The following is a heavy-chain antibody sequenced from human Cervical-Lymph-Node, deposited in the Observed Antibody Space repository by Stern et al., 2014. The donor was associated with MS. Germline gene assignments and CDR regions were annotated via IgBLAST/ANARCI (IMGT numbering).Heavy chain of an antibody. CDR2: VNPNSGNT. Sequence: DQLVESGAEVKKPGASVKVSCKASGYTFTFFDVHWVRQATGQGLEWMGWVNPNSGNTGIAQKFQGRVTMTRDTSITTAYIELSSLTSEDTAVYYCARGPARATAIGYWGQGTLVTVSS. J-gene: IGHJ4*02. CDR1: GYTFTFFD. CDR3: ARGPARATAIGY. D-gene: IGHD6-25*01. V-gene: IGHV1-8*01.